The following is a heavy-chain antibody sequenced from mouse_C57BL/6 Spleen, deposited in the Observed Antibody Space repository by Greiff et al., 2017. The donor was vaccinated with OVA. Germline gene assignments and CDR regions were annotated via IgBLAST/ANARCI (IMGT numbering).Heavy chain of an antibody. CDR1: GYAFSSSW. CDR3: ARRNPSQDWYFDV. CDR2: IYPGDGDT. V-gene: IGHV1-82*01. Sequence: VQLQESGPELVKPGASVKISCKASGYAFSSSWMNWVKQRPGKGLEWIGRIYPGDGDTNYNGKFKGKATLTADKSSSTAYMQLSSLTSEDSAVYFCARRNPSQDWYFDVWGTGTTVTVSS. J-gene: IGHJ1*03.